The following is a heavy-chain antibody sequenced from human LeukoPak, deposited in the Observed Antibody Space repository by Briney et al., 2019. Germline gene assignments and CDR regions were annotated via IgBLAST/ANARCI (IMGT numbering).Heavy chain of an antibody. D-gene: IGHD3-9*01. CDR2: MNPNSGNT. J-gene: IGHJ4*02. CDR1: GYTFTSYD. Sequence: ASVKVSCKASGYTFTSYDINWVRQATGQGLEWIGWMNPNSGNTGYAQKFRGRLTMTRDMSTSTVYMELSSLRSEDTAVYYCARGSRPVYNLLTGKRYFDYWGQGTLLTVSS. V-gene: IGHV1-8*01. CDR3: ARGSRPVYNLLTGKRYFDY.